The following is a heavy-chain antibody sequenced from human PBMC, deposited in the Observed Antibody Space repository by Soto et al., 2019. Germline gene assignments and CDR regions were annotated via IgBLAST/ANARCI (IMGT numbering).Heavy chain of an antibody. Sequence: SETLSLTCTVSGGSISSYYWSWIRQPPGKGLEWIGYIYYSGSTNYNPSLKSRVTISVDTSKNQFSLELSSLRSEDTAVYYCAREKNYYDSSGYSPNALDYWGQGTLVTVSS. CDR1: GGSISSYY. J-gene: IGHJ4*02. CDR3: AREKNYYDSSGYSPNALDY. CDR2: IYYSGST. D-gene: IGHD3-22*01. V-gene: IGHV4-59*01.